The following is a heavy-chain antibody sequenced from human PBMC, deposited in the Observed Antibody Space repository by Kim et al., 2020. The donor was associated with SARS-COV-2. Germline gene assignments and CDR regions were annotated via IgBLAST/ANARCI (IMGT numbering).Heavy chain of an antibody. CDR3: VRGGHSSSWYYFDY. Sequence: PFFKSRVTMSVDTSKNQFSLKLSSVTAADTAVYYCVRGGHSSSWYYFDYWGPGIVVTVSS. J-gene: IGHJ4*02. D-gene: IGHD6-13*01. V-gene: IGHV4-59*09.